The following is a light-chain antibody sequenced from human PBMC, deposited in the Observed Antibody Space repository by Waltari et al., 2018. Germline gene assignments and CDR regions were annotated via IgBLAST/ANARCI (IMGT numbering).Light chain of an antibody. Sequence: QSALTQPPSASGSPGQSVTISCTGTSSDVGGYNYFSWYQQHPGKAPNLMIYDVSNRPSGVPDRFSGSRSGNTASLTVSGLQAEDEADYYCNSYAGSNNFPFVLGTGTKVTVL. V-gene: IGLV2-8*01. CDR1: SSDVGGYNY. J-gene: IGLJ1*01. CDR2: DVS. CDR3: NSYAGSNNFPFV.